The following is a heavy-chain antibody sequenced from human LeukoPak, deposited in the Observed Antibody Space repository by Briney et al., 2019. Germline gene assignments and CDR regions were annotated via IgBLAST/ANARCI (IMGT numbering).Heavy chain of an antibody. J-gene: IGHJ4*02. V-gene: IGHV3-21*04. CDR2: ISSSISYI. D-gene: IGHD1-1*01. Sequence: GGSLRLSCAASGFTFSSYNMNWVRQAPGKGLEWVSSISSSISYIYYSDSVKGRFTISRDNAKNSLYLQMNSLRAEDTAVYYCARHGTNWYVDYWGQGILVTVSS. CDR3: ARHGTNWYVDY. CDR1: GFTFSSYN.